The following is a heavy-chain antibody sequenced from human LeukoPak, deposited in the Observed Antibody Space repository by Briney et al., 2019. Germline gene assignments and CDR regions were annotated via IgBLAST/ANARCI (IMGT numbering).Heavy chain of an antibody. CDR1: GYTLTELF. CDR3: ARADQYGVYYYYMDV. D-gene: IGHD2/OR15-2a*01. V-gene: IGHV1-24*01. CDR2: FDPEDGET. Sequence: ASVKVSCKVSGYTLTELFMHWVRQAPGKGLEWMGGFDPEDGETIYAQKFQGRVTMTEDTSTDTAYMELSSLRSEDTAVYYCARADQYGVYYYYMDVWGKGTTVTISS. J-gene: IGHJ6*03.